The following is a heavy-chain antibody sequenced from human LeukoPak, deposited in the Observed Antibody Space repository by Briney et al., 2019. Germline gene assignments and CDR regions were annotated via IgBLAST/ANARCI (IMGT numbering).Heavy chain of an antibody. CDR3: ARVGYSQYYYYYGMDV. D-gene: IGHD1-1*01. V-gene: IGHV4-34*01. CDR1: GFTFSNAW. J-gene: IGHJ6*02. Sequence: GSLRLSCAASGFTFSNAWMSWVRQPPGKGLEWIGEINHSGSTNYNPSLKSRVTISVDTSKNQFSLKLSSVTAADTAVYYCARVGYSQYYYYYGMDVWGQGTTVTVSS. CDR2: INHSGST.